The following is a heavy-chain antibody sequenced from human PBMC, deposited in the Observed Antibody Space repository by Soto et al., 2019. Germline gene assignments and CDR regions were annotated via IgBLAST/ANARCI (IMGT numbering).Heavy chain of an antibody. D-gene: IGHD2-2*01. J-gene: IGHJ5*02. CDR3: ARVSVVVPAVPLEGYWFDP. V-gene: IGHV4-31*03. CDR2: IYYSGST. CDR1: GGSISSGGYY. Sequence: SETLSLTCTVSGGSISSGGYYWSWIRQHPGKGLEWIGYIYYSGSTYYNPSLKSRVTISVDTSKNQFSLKLSSVTAADTAVYYCARVSVVVPAVPLEGYWFDPWGQGTLVTVSS.